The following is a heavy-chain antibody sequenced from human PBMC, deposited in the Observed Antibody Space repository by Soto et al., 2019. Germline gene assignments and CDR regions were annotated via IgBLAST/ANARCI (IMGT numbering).Heavy chain of an antibody. V-gene: IGHV3-30*18. J-gene: IGHJ4*02. D-gene: IGHD5-18*01. CDR3: VKDINSARDGYHYGADY. Sequence: QVHLVESGGGVVQPGRSLRLSCAASGFTFSTYGIHWVRQAPGEGLEWVAIISYDGSDKWYVDSVKGRFTVSRDNSKNTLYLQMNSLRPEDTAIYYCVKDINSARDGYHYGADYWGQGTLVTVSS. CDR2: ISYDGSDK. CDR1: GFTFSTYG.